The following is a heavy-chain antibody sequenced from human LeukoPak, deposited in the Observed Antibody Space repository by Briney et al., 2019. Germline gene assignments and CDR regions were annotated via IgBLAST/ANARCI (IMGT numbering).Heavy chain of an antibody. Sequence: PSETLSLTCTVSGGSISSSSYYWGWIRQPPGKGLEWIGSIYYSGSTYYNPSLKSRVTISVDTSKNQFSLKLSSVTAADTAVYYCARDGPPLLLWFGEVPFGIDYWGQGTLVTVSS. J-gene: IGHJ4*02. D-gene: IGHD3-10*01. CDR2: IYYSGST. CDR3: ARDGPPLLLWFGEVPFGIDY. V-gene: IGHV4-39*07. CDR1: GGSISSSSYY.